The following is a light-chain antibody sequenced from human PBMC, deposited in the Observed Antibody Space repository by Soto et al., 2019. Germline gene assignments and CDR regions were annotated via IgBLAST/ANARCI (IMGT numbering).Light chain of an antibody. J-gene: IGKJ1*01. CDR3: HHYNCYFRT. Sequence: DIEMTQSPSTLSASVGDRVTITCRASQSISSWWAWYQQKPGKAPKLLIYDASSLESGIPSRVSGSGSGTDFTLTISSLQPADFASYYWHHYNCYFRTFGKGTKVEV. V-gene: IGKV1-5*01. CDR2: DAS. CDR1: QSISSW.